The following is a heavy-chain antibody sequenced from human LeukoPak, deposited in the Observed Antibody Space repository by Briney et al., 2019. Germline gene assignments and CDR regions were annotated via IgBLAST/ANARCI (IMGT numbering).Heavy chain of an antibody. CDR1: GYTFTGYY. D-gene: IGHD3-22*01. V-gene: IGHV1-2*02. Sequence: GASVKVSCKASGYTFTGYYMHWVRQAPGQGLEWMGWINPNSGGTNYAQKFQGRVTMTRDTSISTAYMELSRLRSDDTAVYYCTTWSRPGGYFRGWYLDLWGRGTLVTVSS. J-gene: IGHJ2*01. CDR3: TTWSRPGGYFRGWYLDL. CDR2: INPNSGGT.